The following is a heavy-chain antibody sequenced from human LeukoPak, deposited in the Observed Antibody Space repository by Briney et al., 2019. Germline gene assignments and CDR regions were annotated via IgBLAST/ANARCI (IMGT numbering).Heavy chain of an antibody. CDR2: ISSSSSTI. CDR3: ARKSGYCGGDCHAFDI. J-gene: IGHJ3*02. V-gene: IGHV3-48*04. CDR1: GFTFSSYS. Sequence: GGSLRLSCAASGFTFSSYSMNWVRQAPGKGLEWVSYISSSSSTIYYADSVKGRFTISRDNAKNSLYLQMNSLRAEDTAVYYCARKSGYCGGDCHAFDIWGQGTMVTVSS. D-gene: IGHD2-21*02.